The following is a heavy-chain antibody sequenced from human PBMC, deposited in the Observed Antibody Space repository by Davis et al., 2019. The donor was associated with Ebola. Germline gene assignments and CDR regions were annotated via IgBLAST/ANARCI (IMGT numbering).Heavy chain of an antibody. CDR3: ARDLWDYYYGMDV. CDR2: IYYSGST. J-gene: IGHJ6*04. D-gene: IGHD1-26*01. CDR1: GASISSYY. V-gene: IGHV4-59*01. Sequence: SETLSLTCSVSGASISSYYWSWIRQPPGKGLEWIGYIYYSGSTNYNPSLKSRVTISVDTSKNQFSLKLSSVTAADTAVYYCARDLWDYYYGMDVWGKGTTVTVSS.